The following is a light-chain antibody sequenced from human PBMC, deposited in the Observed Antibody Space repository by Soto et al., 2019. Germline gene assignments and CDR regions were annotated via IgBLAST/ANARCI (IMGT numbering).Light chain of an antibody. V-gene: IGKV1-5*03. CDR3: QQYNSPL. J-gene: IGKJ1*01. CDR2: KAS. CDR1: QSISSW. Sequence: DIQMTQSPSTLSASVGDRVTITCRASQSISSWLAWYQQKPGKAPNLLIYKASSLESGVPSRFSGSGSGTEFTLTISSLQPEDFATYYCQQYNSPLFGQGTKVEIK.